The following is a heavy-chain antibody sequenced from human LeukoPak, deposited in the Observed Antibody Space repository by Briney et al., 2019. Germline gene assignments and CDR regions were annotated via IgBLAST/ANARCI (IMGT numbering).Heavy chain of an antibody. Sequence: GGSLRLSCAASGFTFSSYAMSWVRQAPGKGLEWVSAISGSGGSTYYADSVKGRFTISRDNSKNTLYLQMNSLRAEDTAVYYCAKDHRIDGSSWSSGSDYWGQGTLVTVSS. V-gene: IGHV3-23*01. J-gene: IGHJ4*02. D-gene: IGHD6-13*01. CDR1: GFTFSSYA. CDR3: AKDHRIDGSSWSSGSDY. CDR2: ISGSGGST.